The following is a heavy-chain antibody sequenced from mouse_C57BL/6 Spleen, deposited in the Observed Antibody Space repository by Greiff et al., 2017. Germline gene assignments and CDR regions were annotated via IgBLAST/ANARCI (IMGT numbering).Heavy chain of an antibody. CDR3: ASFLYCFDY. CDR2: IWSGGST. CDR1: GFSLTSYG. D-gene: IGHD6-1*01. V-gene: IGHV2-2*01. J-gene: IGHJ2*01. Sequence: VKVIESGPGLVQPSQSLSITCTVSGFSLTSYGVHWVRQSPGKGLEWLGVIWSGGSTDYNAAFISRLSISKDNSMVQVFFIMNSLQAYDTAIYYYASFLYCFDYWGQGTTLTVSS.